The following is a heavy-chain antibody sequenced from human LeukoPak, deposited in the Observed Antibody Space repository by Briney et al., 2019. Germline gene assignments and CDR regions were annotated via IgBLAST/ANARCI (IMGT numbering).Heavy chain of an antibody. Sequence: PSETLSLTCTVSGGSISSGDYYWSWIRQPPGKGLEWIGYIYYSGSTYYNPSLKSRVTISVDTSKNQFSLKLSSVTAADTAVYYCARPAGEYSSSYVDYWGQGTLVTVSS. CDR3: ARPAGEYSSSYVDY. CDR1: GGSISSGDYY. J-gene: IGHJ4*02. V-gene: IGHV4-30-4*08. CDR2: IYYSGST. D-gene: IGHD6-6*01.